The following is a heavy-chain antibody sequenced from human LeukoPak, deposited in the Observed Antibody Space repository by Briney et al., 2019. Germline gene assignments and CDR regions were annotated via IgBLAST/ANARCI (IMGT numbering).Heavy chain of an antibody. CDR2: ISCSGDST. CDR3: LKGLGYSSSWCDE. J-gene: IGHJ4*02. CDR1: ACTFSSYA. V-gene: IGHV3-23*01. Sequence: PGGSLRLSCAPSACTFSSYAMSGVVQPPGRGREWVSAISCSGDSTYYADPFKDRLTTSTDNTNNALYLQMNSRLADATAVNYCLKGLGYSSSWCDEWGEGCLVT. D-gene: IGHD6-13*01.